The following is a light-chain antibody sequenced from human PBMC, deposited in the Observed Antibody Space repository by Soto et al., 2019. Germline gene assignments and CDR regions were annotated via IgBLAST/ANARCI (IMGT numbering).Light chain of an antibody. J-gene: IGKJ2*01. Sequence: ALQLTQSPSSLSASVGDTVTITCRARQGITNCLAWYQQTPGKPPKVLIYDASTLESGVPSRFSGSGSGTDFTLTISSLQPDDFGSYYCQQFIAYPHTFGQGTKLEIK. V-gene: IGKV1-13*02. CDR3: QQFIAYPHT. CDR2: DAS. CDR1: QGITNC.